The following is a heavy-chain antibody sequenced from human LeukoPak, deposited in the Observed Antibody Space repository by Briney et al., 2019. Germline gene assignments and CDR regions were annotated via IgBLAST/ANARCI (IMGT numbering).Heavy chain of an antibody. D-gene: IGHD3-10*01. CDR1: GFTFSSYW. J-gene: IGHJ6*04. V-gene: IGHV3-74*01. Sequence: GGSLRLSCAASGFTFSSYWMHWVRQAPGKGLVWVSRINSDGSNTSYADSVKGRFTISRDNAKNTLYLQMNSLRAEDTAVYYCARVGGVRFGELPYYYYGMDVWGKGTTVTVSS. CDR3: ARVGGVRFGELPYYYYGMDV. CDR2: INSDGSNT.